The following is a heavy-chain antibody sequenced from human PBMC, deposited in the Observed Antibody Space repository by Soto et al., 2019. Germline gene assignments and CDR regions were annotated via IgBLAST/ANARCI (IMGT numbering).Heavy chain of an antibody. D-gene: IGHD5-18*01. J-gene: IGHJ5*02. V-gene: IGHV1-8*01. CDR3: ARMASFGSLNWFDP. Sequence: ASVKVSCKASGYTFTNNDVTWVRQATGQGLEWMGWMNPGSGDTGYAQKFQGRVTMTRNISIAAAYMELSSLRSEDTAIYYCARMASFGSLNWFDPWGQGTLVTVSS. CDR2: MNPGSGDT. CDR1: GYTFTNND.